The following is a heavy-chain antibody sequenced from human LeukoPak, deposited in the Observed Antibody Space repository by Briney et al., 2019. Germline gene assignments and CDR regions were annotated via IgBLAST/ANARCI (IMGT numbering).Heavy chain of an antibody. J-gene: IGHJ4*02. CDR1: GGSISSYY. CDR3: ARQTYDILTGYPRFFDY. Sequence: PSETLSLTCTVSGGSISSYYWSWIRQPPGKGLEWIGYIYYSGSTNYNPSLKSRVTISVDTSKNQFSLKLSSVTAADTAVYYCARQTYDILTGYPRFFDYWGQGTLVTVSS. V-gene: IGHV4-59*08. D-gene: IGHD3-9*01. CDR2: IYYSGST.